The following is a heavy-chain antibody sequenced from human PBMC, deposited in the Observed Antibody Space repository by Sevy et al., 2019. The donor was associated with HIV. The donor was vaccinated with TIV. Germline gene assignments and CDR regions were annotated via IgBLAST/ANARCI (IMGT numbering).Heavy chain of an antibody. V-gene: IGHV3-30-3*01. CDR3: ARAPAIVVVTAADY. D-gene: IGHD2-21*02. Sequence: GGSLRLSCAASGFTFSSYAMHWVRQAPGKGLEWVAVISYDGSNKYYADSVKGRFTISRDNSKNTLYLQMNSLRAEDTAASYCARAPAIVVVTAADYWGQGTLVTVSS. CDR1: GFTFSSYA. CDR2: ISYDGSNK. J-gene: IGHJ4*02.